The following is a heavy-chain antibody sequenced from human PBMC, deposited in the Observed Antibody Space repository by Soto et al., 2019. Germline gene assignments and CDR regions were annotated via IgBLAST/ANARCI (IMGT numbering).Heavy chain of an antibody. CDR2: IYYSGST. D-gene: IGHD3-10*01. CDR1: GGSISSSSYY. V-gene: IGHV4-39*01. Sequence: SETLSLTCTVSGGSISSSSYYWGWIRQPPGKGLEWIGSIYYSGSTYYNPSLKSRVTISVDTSKNQFSLKLSSVTAADTAVYYCARGGITMVRGQGFDYWGQGTLVTVSS. J-gene: IGHJ4*02. CDR3: ARGGITMVRGQGFDY.